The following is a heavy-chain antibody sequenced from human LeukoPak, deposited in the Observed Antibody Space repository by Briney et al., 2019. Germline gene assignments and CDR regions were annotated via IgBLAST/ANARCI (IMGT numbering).Heavy chain of an antibody. CDR2: ISGSGGST. D-gene: IGHD4-17*01. J-gene: IGHJ6*02. Sequence: PGGSLRLSCAASGFTFSSYAMSWVRQAPGKGLEWVSAISGSGGSTYYADSVKGRFTISRDNSKNTLYLQMNSLRAEDTAVYYCAKAKEGYGDYGYYYYGMDVWGQGTTVTVSS. CDR3: AKAKEGYGDYGYYYYGMDV. CDR1: GFTFSSYA. V-gene: IGHV3-23*01.